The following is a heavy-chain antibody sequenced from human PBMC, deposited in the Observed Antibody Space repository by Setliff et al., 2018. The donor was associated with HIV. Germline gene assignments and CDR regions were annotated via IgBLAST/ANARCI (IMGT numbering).Heavy chain of an antibody. J-gene: IGHJ4*02. CDR3: ARSGSSSPYYFDY. D-gene: IGHD6-6*01. V-gene: IGHV4-31*03. Sequence: SETLSLTCSVSGESINSGTSYWNWIRQYPGKGLEWIGYIYYSGSTYYNPSLKSRITISVDTSKNQFSLRLSSVTAADTAVYYCARSGSSSPYYFDYWGQGTLVTVSS. CDR1: GESINSGTSY. CDR2: IYYSGST.